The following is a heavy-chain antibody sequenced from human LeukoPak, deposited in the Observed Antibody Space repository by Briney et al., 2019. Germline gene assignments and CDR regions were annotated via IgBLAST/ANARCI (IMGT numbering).Heavy chain of an antibody. CDR2: ISGSGGST. J-gene: IGHJ4*02. CDR1: GFTFSSYA. D-gene: IGHD1-26*01. V-gene: IGHV3-23*01. CDR3: AKDLKYTGSLRIADF. Sequence: GGSLRLSCAASGFTFSSYAMSWVRQAPGKGLEWVSLISGSGGSTNYADSVKGRLTISRDNSKNMLYVQMNSLRAEDTAVYYCAKDLKYTGSLRIADFWGQGTLVTVSS.